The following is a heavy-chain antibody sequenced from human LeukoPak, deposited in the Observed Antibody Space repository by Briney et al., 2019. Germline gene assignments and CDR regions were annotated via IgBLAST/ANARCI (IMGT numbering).Heavy chain of an antibody. CDR2: IYYSGSN. Sequence: SEILSLTCTVSGDSISSTSYFWGWIRQPPGKGLECIGYIYYSGSNNYNSSIKRRATISVNTSKKQFPLKLSSVTAADTAVYYGARRRYDILTGTNWFDPWGQGTLVTVSS. J-gene: IGHJ5*02. D-gene: IGHD3-9*01. CDR3: ARRRYDILTGTNWFDP. V-gene: IGHV4-61*05. CDR1: GDSISSTSYF.